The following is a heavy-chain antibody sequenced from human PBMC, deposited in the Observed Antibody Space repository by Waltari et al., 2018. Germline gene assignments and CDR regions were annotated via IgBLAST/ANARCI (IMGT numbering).Heavy chain of an antibody. CDR3: ARRVSTGWQYNYFDY. V-gene: IGHV4-38-2*01. CDR1: GYSISSGYY. CDR2: RHNSGTH. D-gene: IGHD6-25*01. J-gene: IGHJ4*02. Sequence: QVQLQESGPGLVKPSETLSLTCAVSGYSISSGYYWRWIRQPPGEGLEWIGGRHNSGTHYYNPSFKSRVTISVDTSKNQFSLMLSSVTAADTAVYYCARRVSTGWQYNYFDYWGQGTPVTVSS.